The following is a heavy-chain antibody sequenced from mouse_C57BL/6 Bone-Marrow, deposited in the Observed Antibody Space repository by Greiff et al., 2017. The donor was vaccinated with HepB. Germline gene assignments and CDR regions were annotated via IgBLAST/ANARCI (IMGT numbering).Heavy chain of an antibody. CDR3: AREYYGSSSIDY. CDR2: ISSGGSYT. J-gene: IGHJ2*01. D-gene: IGHD1-1*01. Sequence: EVHLVESGGDLVKPGGSLKLSCAASGFTFSSYGMSWVRQTPDKRLEWVATISSGGSYTYYPDSVKGRFTISRDNAKNTLYLQMSSLKSEDTAMYYCAREYYGSSSIDYWGQGTTLTVSS. V-gene: IGHV5-6*01. CDR1: GFTFSSYG.